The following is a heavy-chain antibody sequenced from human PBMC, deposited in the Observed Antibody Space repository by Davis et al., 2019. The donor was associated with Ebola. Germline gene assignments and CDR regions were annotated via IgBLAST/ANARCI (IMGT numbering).Heavy chain of an antibody. D-gene: IGHD6-13*01. CDR3: ARDVGIAAAGTVGDDY. CDR2: IIPIFGTA. J-gene: IGHJ4*02. V-gene: IGHV1-69*13. Sequence: SVKVSCKASAGTFSSYAISWVRQAPGQGLEWMGGIIPIFGTANYAQKFQGRVTITADESTSTAYMELSSLRSEDTAVYYCARDVGIAAAGTVGDDYWGQGTLVTVSS. CDR1: AGTFSSYA.